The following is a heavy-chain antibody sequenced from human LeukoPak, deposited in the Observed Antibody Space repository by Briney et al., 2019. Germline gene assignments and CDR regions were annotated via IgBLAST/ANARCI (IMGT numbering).Heavy chain of an antibody. CDR1: GFTLSDYY. CDR3: ARLYVRLDSSGYHPYYFDY. J-gene: IGHJ4*02. Sequence: GGSLRLSCAASGFTLSDYYMSWIRPAPGKGLEWVSYISSSGSSPNYADSVKGRFTLSRDNAKNSLYLQMNSLRADDTAVYYCARLYVRLDSSGYHPYYFDYCGQGTLVTVSS. D-gene: IGHD3-22*01. V-gene: IGHV3-11*03. CDR2: ISSSGSSP.